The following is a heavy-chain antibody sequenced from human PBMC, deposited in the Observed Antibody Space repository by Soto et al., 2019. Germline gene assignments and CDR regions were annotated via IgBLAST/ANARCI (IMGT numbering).Heavy chain of an antibody. CDR2: IYYSGNT. V-gene: IGHV4-59*01. Sequence: WETLSLTCTVSGGSISGYHWSWIRQPPGKGLEWIGYIYYSGNTDYNPSLKSRVTISADTSKKHLSLKLSSVTAADTAVYYCARVGVPHTCCAFDVWGQGTMVTVSS. CDR1: GGSISGYH. CDR3: ARVGVPHTCCAFDV. J-gene: IGHJ3*01. D-gene: IGHD2-8*01.